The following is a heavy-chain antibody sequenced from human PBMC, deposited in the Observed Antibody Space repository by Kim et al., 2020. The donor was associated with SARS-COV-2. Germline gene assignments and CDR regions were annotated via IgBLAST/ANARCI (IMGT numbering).Heavy chain of an antibody. Sequence: GEIKYAQRFQGRVTVTRDTSTTTASMDLRGLKSDDTAVYYCARGSEYYCDFWGQGTLVTVSS. CDR3: ARGSEYYCDF. CDR2: GEI. J-gene: IGHJ4*02. V-gene: IGHV1-2*02.